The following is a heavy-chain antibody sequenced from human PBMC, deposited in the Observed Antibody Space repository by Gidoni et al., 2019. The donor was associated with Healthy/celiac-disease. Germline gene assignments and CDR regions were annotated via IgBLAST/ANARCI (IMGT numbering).Heavy chain of an antibody. V-gene: IGHV1-69*01. D-gene: IGHD1-26*01. J-gene: IGHJ4*02. Sequence: QVQLVQSGAEVKTPGSTVKVYCKASGGTLSSYAISWVRQAPGQGLEWMGGIIPIFGTANYAQKFQGRVTSTADESTRTAYMELSSLSAEDTAVYYCARDPADPVGATEVDYWGQGTLVTVAS. CDR1: GGTLSSYA. CDR2: IIPIFGTA. CDR3: ARDPADPVGATEVDY.